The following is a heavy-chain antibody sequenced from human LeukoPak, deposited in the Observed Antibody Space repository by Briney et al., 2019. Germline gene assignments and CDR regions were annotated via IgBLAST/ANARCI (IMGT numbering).Heavy chain of an antibody. CDR3: ARDEYYYGSGSYYSDY. CDR2: IKQDGSEK. D-gene: IGHD3-10*01. J-gene: IGHJ4*02. CDR1: GGSISSYY. Sequence: ETLSLTCTVSGGSISSYYWSWIRQPPGKGLEWVANIKQDGSEKYYVDSVKGRFTISRDNAKNSLYLQMNSLRAEDTAVYYCARDEYYYGSGSYYSDYWGQGTLVTVSS. V-gene: IGHV3-7*01.